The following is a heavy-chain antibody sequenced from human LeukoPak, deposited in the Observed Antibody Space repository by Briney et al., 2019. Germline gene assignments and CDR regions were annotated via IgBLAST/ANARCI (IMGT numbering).Heavy chain of an antibody. CDR3: TGHYRDSDY. V-gene: IGHV3-73*01. J-gene: IGHJ4*02. CDR2: IRSKANSYAT. Sequence: GGSLRLSCAAPGFTFSGSAMHWVRQASGKGLEWVGRIRSKANSYATAYAASVKGRFTISRDDSKNTAYLQMNSLKTEDTAVYYCTGHYRDSDYWGQGTLVTVSS. CDR1: GFTFSGSA. D-gene: IGHD2-21*01.